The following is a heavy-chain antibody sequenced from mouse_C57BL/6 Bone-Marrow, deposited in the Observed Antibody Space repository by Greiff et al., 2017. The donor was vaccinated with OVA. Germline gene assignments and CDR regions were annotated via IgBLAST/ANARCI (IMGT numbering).Heavy chain of an antibody. V-gene: IGHV2-5*01. CDR1: GFSLTSYG. CDR2: IWRGGST. D-gene: IGHD2-2*01. Sequence: QVQLKQSGPGLVQPSQSLSITCTVSGFSLTSYGVPWVRQSPGKGLEWLGVIWRGGSTDYNAAFMSRLSITKENSKSQVFFKLNSLQADDTAIYYCAISTMVTTEDYYAMDYWGQGTSVTVSS. CDR3: AISTMVTTEDYYAMDY. J-gene: IGHJ4*01.